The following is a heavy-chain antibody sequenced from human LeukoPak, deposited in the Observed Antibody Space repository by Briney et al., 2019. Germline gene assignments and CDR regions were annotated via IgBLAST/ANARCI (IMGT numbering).Heavy chain of an antibody. J-gene: IGHJ3*02. CDR2: INPSDGVT. Sequence: ASVKVSCKASGYTFTNYYMHWVRQAPGQGLEWMAIINPSDGVTTFAQKFHGRVTMTRDMSTSTVYMELSSLRSEDTAVYYCARDGAVLRYFDWLLPPRPTDAFDIWGQGTMVTVSS. D-gene: IGHD3-9*01. CDR1: GYTFTNYY. V-gene: IGHV1-46*01. CDR3: ARDGAVLRYFDWLLPPRPTDAFDI.